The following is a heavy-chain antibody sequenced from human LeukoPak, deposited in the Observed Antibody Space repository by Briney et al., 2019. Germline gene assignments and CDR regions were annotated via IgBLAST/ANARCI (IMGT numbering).Heavy chain of an antibody. CDR1: GFTVSSNH. CDR2: IYSGGST. Sequence: GGSLRLSCAASGFTVSSNHMSWVRQAPGKGLEWVSVIYSGGSTYYADSVKGRFTISRDNSKNTLYLQMNSLRAEDTAVYYCARAHGVFRGGAFDIWGQGTMVTVSS. D-gene: IGHD3-10*01. J-gene: IGHJ3*02. V-gene: IGHV3-53*01. CDR3: ARAHGVFRGGAFDI.